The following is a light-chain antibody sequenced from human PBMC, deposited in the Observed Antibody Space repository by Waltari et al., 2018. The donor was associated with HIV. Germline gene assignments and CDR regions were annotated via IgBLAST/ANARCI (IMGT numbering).Light chain of an antibody. CDR1: SSNIGKNF. V-gene: IGLV1-51*02. J-gene: IGLJ2*01. CDR3: ETWDSSLSAGV. Sequence: QSGLTQPPSVSAAPGQQVIISCPGSSSNIGKNFLSWTRQLPGTAPTLLIFQNYKRPSGIPDRFSGSKSGTSATLGITGLQTGDEADYYCETWDSSLSAGVFGGGTKLTVL. CDR2: QNY.